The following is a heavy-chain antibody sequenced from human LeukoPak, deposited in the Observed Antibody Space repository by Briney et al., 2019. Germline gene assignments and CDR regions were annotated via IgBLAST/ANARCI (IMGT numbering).Heavy chain of an antibody. V-gene: IGHV3-23*01. CDR2: ISGFGGST. Sequence: GGSLRLSCAASGFTFNNYAMNWVRQAPGKGLEWVSGISGFGGSTYYAPSVKGRLTISRDNFGNMLYLHLDSLRVEDTAIYYCARRSGSSWSSFDYWGQGALVTVSS. CDR3: ARRSGSSWSSFDY. J-gene: IGHJ4*02. CDR1: GFTFNNYA. D-gene: IGHD6-13*01.